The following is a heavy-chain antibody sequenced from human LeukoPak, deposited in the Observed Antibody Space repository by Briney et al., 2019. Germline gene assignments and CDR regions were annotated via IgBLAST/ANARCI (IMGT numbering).Heavy chain of an antibody. CDR3: ARTVLRFLEWLASSRDNWFDP. CDR2: MYYSGST. D-gene: IGHD3-3*01. CDR1: GGSISSGGFY. J-gene: IGHJ5*02. Sequence: SETLSLTCTVSGGSISSGGFYWSWIRQHPGKGLEWIGTMYYSGSTYYNPSLKSRVTISVDTSKNQFSLKLSSVTAADTAVYYCARTVLRFLEWLASSRDNWFDPWGQGTLVTVSS. V-gene: IGHV4-31*03.